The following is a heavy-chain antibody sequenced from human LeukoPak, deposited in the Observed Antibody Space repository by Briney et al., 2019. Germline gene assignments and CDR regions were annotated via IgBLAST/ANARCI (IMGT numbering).Heavy chain of an antibody. D-gene: IGHD5-24*01. J-gene: IGHJ4*02. V-gene: IGHV4-61*02. Sequence: SETLSLTCTVSGGSISSASYYWSWIRQPAGKRLEWIGRVYTSGSTNYNPYNPSLKSRVTISIDTSKNQISLKLTSVTAADTAVCYCARGGGWLTYWGQGTLVTVSS. CDR1: GGSISSASYY. CDR3: ARGGGWLTY. CDR2: VYTSGST.